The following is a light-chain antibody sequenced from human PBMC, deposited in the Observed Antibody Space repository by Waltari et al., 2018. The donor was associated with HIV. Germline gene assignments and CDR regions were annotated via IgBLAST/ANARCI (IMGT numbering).Light chain of an antibody. Sequence: EVVLTQSPGTLTSSPGETIILSCRASQSITNTYLAWYQQKPGQAPRLLIYGASSRATGIPDRFSGSGSGTDFTLTISRLEPEDFAVYYCQQYGSSPRTFGQGTKVEIK. CDR2: GAS. V-gene: IGKV3-20*01. CDR3: QQYGSSPRT. J-gene: IGKJ1*01. CDR1: QSITNTY.